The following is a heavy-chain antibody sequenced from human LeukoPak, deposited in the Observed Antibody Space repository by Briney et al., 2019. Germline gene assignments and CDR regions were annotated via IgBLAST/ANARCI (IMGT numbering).Heavy chain of an antibody. J-gene: IGHJ4*02. CDR1: GFTFSSYG. V-gene: IGHV3-30*02. Sequence: GGSLRLSCAASGFTFSSYGMHWVRQAPGKGLEWVAFIRYDGSNKYYADSVKGRFTISRDNSKNTLYLQMGSLRAEDMAVYYCARGHYYDSSGYGDYWGQGTLVTVSS. CDR2: IRYDGSNK. CDR3: ARGHYYDSSGYGDY. D-gene: IGHD3-22*01.